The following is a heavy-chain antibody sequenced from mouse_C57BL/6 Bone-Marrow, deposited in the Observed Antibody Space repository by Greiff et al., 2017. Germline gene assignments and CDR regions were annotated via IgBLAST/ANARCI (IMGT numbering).Heavy chain of an antibody. J-gene: IGHJ1*03. Sequence: VQLQQSGPGLVQPSQSLSITCTVSGFSLTSYGVHWVRQSPGKGLEWLGVIWSGGSTDYNPAFISRLSISKDNSKSQVFFKMNSLQADDTAIYYCARNYYGSSYDWYFDVWGTGTTVTVSS. CDR3: ARNYYGSSYDWYFDV. CDR2: IWSGGST. V-gene: IGHV2-2*01. D-gene: IGHD1-1*01. CDR1: GFSLTSYG.